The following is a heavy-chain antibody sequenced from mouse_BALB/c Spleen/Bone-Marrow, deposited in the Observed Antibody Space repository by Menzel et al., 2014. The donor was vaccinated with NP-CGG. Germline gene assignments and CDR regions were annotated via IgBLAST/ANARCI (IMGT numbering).Heavy chain of an antibody. CDR2: INPSSGYT. Sequence: LVESGAELARPGASVMMSCKASGYTFTSYTMHWVKQRPGQGLEWIGYINPSSGYTNYNQKFKDKATLTADKSSSTAYMQLSSLTPEDSAVYYCAREVYGKPFAYWGQGTLVTVSA. CDR1: GYTFTSYT. CDR3: AREVYGKPFAY. J-gene: IGHJ3*01. V-gene: IGHV1-4*01. D-gene: IGHD2-1*01.